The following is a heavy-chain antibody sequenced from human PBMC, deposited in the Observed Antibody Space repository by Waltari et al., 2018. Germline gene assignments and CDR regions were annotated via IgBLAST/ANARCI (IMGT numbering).Heavy chain of an antibody. CDR1: GFPFSSYA. CDR2: IYSGGVST. J-gene: IGHJ4*02. Sequence: EVQLLESGGALVQPGGSLRLSCAASGFPFSSYAMSWVRQAPGKGLEWVSVIYSGGVSTYYADSVKGRVTISRHNSKNTLYLQMNSLRAEDTAVYYCAKDSTYLGLDYWGQGTLVTVSS. V-gene: IGHV3-23*03. CDR3: AKDSTYLGLDY. D-gene: IGHD1-26*01.